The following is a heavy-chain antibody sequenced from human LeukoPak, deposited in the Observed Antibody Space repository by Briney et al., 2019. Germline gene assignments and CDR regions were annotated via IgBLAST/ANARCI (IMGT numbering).Heavy chain of an antibody. Sequence: SETLSLTCSVSGASISNDYWSWIRQPPGKGLEWIGYVYYSGSTNYNPSLKSRITISKDMSKNQVSLKLTSVTAADAAVYYCARHLYDEFFLEWGQGTLVAVSS. V-gene: IGHV4-59*12. D-gene: IGHD2/OR15-2a*01. CDR1: GASISNDY. CDR2: VYYSGST. CDR3: ARHLYDEFFLE. J-gene: IGHJ1*01.